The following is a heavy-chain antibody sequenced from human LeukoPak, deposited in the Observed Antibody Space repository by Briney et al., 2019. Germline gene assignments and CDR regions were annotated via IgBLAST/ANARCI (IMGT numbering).Heavy chain of an antibody. CDR2: INPSGGST. Sequence: GASVKVSCKASGYTFASYYMHWVRQAPGQGLEWMGIINPSGGSTTYAQKFQGRVTMTRDTSTSTVYMELSSLRSEDTAVYYCARDSTPTYCSGTYYFEYWGQGTLVTVSS. D-gene: IGHD1-26*01. CDR3: ARDSTPTYCSGTYYFEY. CDR1: GYTFASYY. V-gene: IGHV1-46*01. J-gene: IGHJ4*02.